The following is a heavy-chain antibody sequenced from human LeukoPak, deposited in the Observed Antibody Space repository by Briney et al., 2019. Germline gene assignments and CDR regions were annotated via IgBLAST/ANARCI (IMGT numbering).Heavy chain of an antibody. CDR1: RFTFSTYY. Sequence: GSLRLSCAASRFTFSTYYMNWVRQAPGKGLEWVSSISSSGTYIYYADSVKGRFTISRDNAKNSLYLQMNSLRAEDTAVYYCARDALNAFDIWGQGTMVTVSS. CDR2: ISSSGTYI. V-gene: IGHV3-21*01. J-gene: IGHJ3*02. CDR3: ARDALNAFDI. D-gene: IGHD3-16*02.